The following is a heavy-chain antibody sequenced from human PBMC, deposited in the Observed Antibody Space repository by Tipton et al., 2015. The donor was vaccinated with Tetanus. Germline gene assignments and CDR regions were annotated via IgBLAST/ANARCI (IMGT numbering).Heavy chain of an antibody. CDR2: IYPGDSDT. V-gene: IGHV5-51*01. CDR3: ARAHCTDGVCNFDF. Sequence: QLVQSGGEVKKPGESLKVSCKGSGYIFNNYWIGWVRQKPRKGLEWMGIIYPGDSDTRYSPSCQGQVTISVDKSINTAYLQWSSLKASDTSMFYCARAHCTDGVCNFDFWGQGALVTVAS. J-gene: IGHJ4*02. CDR1: GYIFNNYW. D-gene: IGHD2-8*01.